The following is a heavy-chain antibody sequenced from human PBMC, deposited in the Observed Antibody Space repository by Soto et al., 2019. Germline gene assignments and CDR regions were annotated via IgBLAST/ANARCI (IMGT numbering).Heavy chain of an antibody. CDR1: GYTFTSYD. Sequence: ASVKVSCKASGYTFTSYDINWVRQATGQGLEWMGWMNPNSGNTGYAQKFQGRVTMTRNTSISTAYMELSSLRSEDTAVYYCARPFEAVAGTYDYWGQGTLVTVSS. V-gene: IGHV1-8*01. CDR2: MNPNSGNT. CDR3: ARPFEAVAGTYDY. J-gene: IGHJ4*02. D-gene: IGHD6-19*01.